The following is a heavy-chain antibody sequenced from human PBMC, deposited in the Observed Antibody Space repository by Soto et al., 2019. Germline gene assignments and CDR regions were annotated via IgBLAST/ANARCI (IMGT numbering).Heavy chain of an antibody. Sequence: QVQLVQSGAEVKQPGSSVRVSCKSSGDTFNTFAISWVRQAPGQGLEWMGGIIPIFGAPDYAQQFPGRVTISADKSTRTAYLDLRRLRSEDTAVYYCARSPGITGTRASQYAMDVWGQGTTVTVSS. CDR1: GDTFNTFA. CDR3: ARSPGITGTRASQYAMDV. V-gene: IGHV1-69*06. CDR2: IIPIFGAP. D-gene: IGHD1-20*01. J-gene: IGHJ6*02.